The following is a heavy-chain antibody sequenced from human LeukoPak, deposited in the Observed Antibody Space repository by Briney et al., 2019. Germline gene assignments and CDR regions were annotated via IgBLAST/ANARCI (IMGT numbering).Heavy chain of an antibody. CDR2: IYSGGST. V-gene: IGHV3-66*01. Sequence: GGSLRLSCAASGFTVSSNYMSWVRQAPGKGLEWVSVIYSGGSTYYADSVKGRFIISRDNSKNTLYLQMNSLRAEDTAVYYCARWRGSSGWYRLDYWGQGTLVTVSS. D-gene: IGHD6-19*01. J-gene: IGHJ4*02. CDR3: ARWRGSSGWYRLDY. CDR1: GFTVSSNY.